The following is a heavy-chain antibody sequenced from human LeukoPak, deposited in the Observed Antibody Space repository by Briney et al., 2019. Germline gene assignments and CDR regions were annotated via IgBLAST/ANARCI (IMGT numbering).Heavy chain of an antibody. CDR2: IYYNGST. D-gene: IGHD2-15*01. V-gene: IGHV4-59*12. J-gene: IGHJ6*03. CDR3: ARILGYCSGGSCYSGTGYYYYMDV. CDR1: GGSISSYY. Sequence: PSETLSLTHTVSGGSISSYYWSSIRQPPRKGRGWNGYIYYNGSTNYNPSLKSRVTISVDTSKNQFSLKLSSVTAADTAVYYCARILGYCSGGSCYSGTGYYYYMDVWGKGTTVTVSS.